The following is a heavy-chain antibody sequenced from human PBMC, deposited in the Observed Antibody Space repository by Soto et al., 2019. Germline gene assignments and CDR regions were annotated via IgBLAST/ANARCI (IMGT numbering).Heavy chain of an antibody. CDR3: ARCGLQHSLDV. J-gene: IGHJ6*02. Sequence: EVQLVESGGGLVQPGGSLRLSCAASGFTFSNYWMYWVRQAPGKGLVWVSRVNNDGTDTTHADSVKGRFTISRDNAENTLYRQMNSLRSEDTAVYYCARCGLQHSLDVWGQGSTVTVSS. CDR2: VNNDGTDT. CDR1: GFTFSNYW. V-gene: IGHV3-74*03. D-gene: IGHD2-21*01.